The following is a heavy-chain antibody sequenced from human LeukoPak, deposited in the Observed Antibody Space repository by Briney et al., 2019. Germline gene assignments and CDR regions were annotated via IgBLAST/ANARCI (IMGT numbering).Heavy chain of an antibody. J-gene: IGHJ3*02. D-gene: IGHD2-2*01. CDR3: AKDQRCSSTSCYDAFDI. V-gene: IGHV3-23*01. CDR2: IEYSGGSA. Sequence: PGGSLRLSCIVSGFTLSSYEMSWIRQAPGKGLEWVASIEYSGGSAYYADSVKGRFTISRDNSKNTLYLQMNSLRAEDTAVYYCAKDQRCSSTSCYDAFDIWGQGTMVTVSS. CDR1: GFTLSSYE.